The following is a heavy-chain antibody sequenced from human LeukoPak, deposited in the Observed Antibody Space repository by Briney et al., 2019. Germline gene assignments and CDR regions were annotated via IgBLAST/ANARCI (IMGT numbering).Heavy chain of an antibody. D-gene: IGHD1-1*01. CDR1: GFTFSGCN. CDR3: ARAQLEHNNWFDP. CDR2: IGSSSIII. V-gene: IGHV3-48*01. Sequence: PGGSLRLSCVVSGFTFSGCNMNWVRQAPGKGLEWVSYIGSSSIIIHCADSVKGRFTISRDNAKNSLYLQMDSLRVEDTAVYYCARAQLEHNNWFDPWGQGTLVTVSS. J-gene: IGHJ5*02.